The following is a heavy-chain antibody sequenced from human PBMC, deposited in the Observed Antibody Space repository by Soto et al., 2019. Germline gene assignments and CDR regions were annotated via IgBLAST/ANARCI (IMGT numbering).Heavy chain of an antibody. CDR3: ARGGYYYDSSGYFFDY. CDR1: GYTFTGYY. J-gene: IGHJ4*02. CDR2: INPNSGGT. D-gene: IGHD3-22*01. Sequence: ASVKVSCKASGYTFTGYYMHWVRQAPGQGLEWMGWINPNSGGTNYAQKFQGRVTMTRDTSISTAYMELSRLRSDDTAVYYRARGGYYYDSSGYFFDYWGQGTLVTVSS. V-gene: IGHV1-2*02.